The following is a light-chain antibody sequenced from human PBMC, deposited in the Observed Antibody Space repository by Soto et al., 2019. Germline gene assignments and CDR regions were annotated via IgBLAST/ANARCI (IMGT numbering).Light chain of an antibody. Sequence: EIVMTQSPATLSVSPGERATLSGRASQSVSSNLAWYQQKPGQAPRLLIYGASTRATGIPARFSGSGSGTEFTLTISSLQSEDFAVYYYQQYNNWPLSWTFGQGTKVEIK. CDR2: GAS. V-gene: IGKV3-15*01. CDR1: QSVSSN. CDR3: QQYNNWPLSWT. J-gene: IGKJ1*01.